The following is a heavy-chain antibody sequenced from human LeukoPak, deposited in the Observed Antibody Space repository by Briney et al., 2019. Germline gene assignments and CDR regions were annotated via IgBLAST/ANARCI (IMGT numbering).Heavy chain of an antibody. Sequence: GGSLRLSCAASGFTFSSYSMNWVRQAPGKGLEWVSSISSSSSYIYYADSVKGRFTISRDNAKNSLYLQMNSLRAEDTAVYYCASSFDYGDYDRYDYWGQGTLVTVSS. D-gene: IGHD4-17*01. CDR2: ISSSSSYI. CDR1: GFTFSSYS. CDR3: ASSFDYGDYDRYDY. V-gene: IGHV3-21*01. J-gene: IGHJ4*02.